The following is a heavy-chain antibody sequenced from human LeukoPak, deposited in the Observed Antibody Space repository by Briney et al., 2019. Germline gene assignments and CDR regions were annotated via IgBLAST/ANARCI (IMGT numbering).Heavy chain of an antibody. CDR1: GYTFTGYY. J-gene: IGHJ6*03. CDR2: ISPNSGGT. Sequence: ASVKVSCKASGYTFTGYYMHWVRQPPGQGLEWMGWISPNSGGTNYAQKFQGRVTMTRDTSINTAYMELSRLRSDDTAVYYCAREAYDSGSFRTDYYYMDVWGKGTTVTISS. V-gene: IGHV1-2*02. D-gene: IGHD3-10*01. CDR3: AREAYDSGSFRTDYYYMDV.